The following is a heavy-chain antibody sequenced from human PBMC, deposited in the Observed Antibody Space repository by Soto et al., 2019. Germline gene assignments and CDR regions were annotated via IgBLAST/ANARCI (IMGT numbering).Heavy chain of an antibody. J-gene: IGHJ4*02. V-gene: IGHV5-51*01. CDR1: GYRFTTYW. CDR2: IYPGDSNT. D-gene: IGHD3-22*01. Sequence: GESLKISCKGSGYRFTTYWIGWVRQMPGKGLEWMGLIYPGDSNTRFSPSFQGQVTISVDMSISTAYLQWSSLRVSDTATYYCAGQASQYDTNSFGYWGQGSLVRVSS. CDR3: AGQASQYDTNSFGY.